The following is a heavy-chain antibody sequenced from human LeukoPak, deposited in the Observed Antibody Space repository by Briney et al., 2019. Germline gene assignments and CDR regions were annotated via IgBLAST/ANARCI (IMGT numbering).Heavy chain of an antibody. V-gene: IGHV4-59*12. D-gene: IGHD6-19*01. Sequence: PSETLSLTCTVSGGSISSYYWSWIRQPPGKGLEWIGYIYYSGSTNYNPSLKSRVTISVDTSKNQFSLKLSSVTAADTAVYYCARGRIAVAAPYYYYMDVWGKGTTVTVSS. CDR1: GGSISSYY. CDR2: IYYSGST. CDR3: ARGRIAVAAPYYYYMDV. J-gene: IGHJ6*03.